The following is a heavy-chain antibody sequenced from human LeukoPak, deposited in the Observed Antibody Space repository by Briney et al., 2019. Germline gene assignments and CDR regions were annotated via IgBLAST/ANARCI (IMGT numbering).Heavy chain of an antibody. V-gene: IGHV4-39*01. D-gene: IGHD3-10*02. J-gene: IGHJ5*02. CDR2: IYYAGNT. CDR1: GGSISSSSHY. Sequence: TSETLSLTCTVSGGSISSSSHYWAWIRQSPGKGLAWIGSIYYAGNTYYNPSLQSRVTISVDTSKNQFFLKVNSVTAADTAIYYCARHDGESYYGRWFVPWGQGTLVTVSS. CDR3: ARHDGESYYGRWFVP.